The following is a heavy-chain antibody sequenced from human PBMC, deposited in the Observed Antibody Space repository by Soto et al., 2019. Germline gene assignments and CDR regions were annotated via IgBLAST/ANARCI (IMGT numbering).Heavy chain of an antibody. Sequence: QVQLVQSGPEVKKPGASVKVSCKASGYTLTDHGISWVRQAPGQGLEWMGWINPYNANTRYGEKVQGRVTMTTDTASTVYMELTGLTSDDTAGYDCARDWTSPSCVSSSCPRGGWFDPWGQGTLVTVSS. CDR2: INPYNANT. V-gene: IGHV1-18*04. D-gene: IGHD2-15*01. CDR3: ARDWTSPSCVSSSCPRGGWFDP. CDR1: GYTLTDHG. J-gene: IGHJ5*02.